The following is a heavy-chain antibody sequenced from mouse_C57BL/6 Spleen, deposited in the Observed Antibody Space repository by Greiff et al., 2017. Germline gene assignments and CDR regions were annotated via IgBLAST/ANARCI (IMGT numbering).Heavy chain of an antibody. Sequence: EVQLQESGEGLVKPGGSLKLSCAASGFTFRSYAMSWVRPTPEKRLEWVAYISSGGDYIYYADTVKGRFTISRDNARNTLYLQMSSLKSEDTAMYYCTRVPLRSYFDYWGQGTTLTVSS. V-gene: IGHV5-9-1*02. CDR2: ISSGGDYI. J-gene: IGHJ2*01. D-gene: IGHD1-1*01. CDR3: TRVPLRSYFDY. CDR1: GFTFRSYA.